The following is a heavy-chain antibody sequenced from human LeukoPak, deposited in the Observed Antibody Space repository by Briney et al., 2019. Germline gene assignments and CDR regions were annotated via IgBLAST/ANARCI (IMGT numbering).Heavy chain of an antibody. J-gene: IGHJ4*02. CDR2: IYYSGST. CDR1: GYSISSGYY. D-gene: IGHD2/OR15-2a*01. CDR3: ARDLSIVTGSDY. Sequence: PSETLSLTCTVSGYSISSGYYWGWIRQPPGKGLEWIGSIYYSGSTDCNPSLKSRVTISVDTSKNQFSLKLTSVTAADTAVYYCARDLSIVTGSDYWGQGILVTVSS. V-gene: IGHV4-38-2*02.